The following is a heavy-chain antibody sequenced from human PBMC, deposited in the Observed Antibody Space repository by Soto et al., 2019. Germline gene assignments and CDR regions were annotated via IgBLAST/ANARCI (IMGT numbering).Heavy chain of an antibody. CDR3: TRASYYDFWSGYYTRRDYYYYGMDV. CDR1: GFTFGDYA. D-gene: IGHD3-3*01. CDR2: IRSKAYGGTT. Sequence: GGSLRLSCTASGFTFGDYAMSWVRQAPGKGLEWVGFIRSKAYGGTTEYAASVKGRFTISRDDSKTIAYLQMNSLKTEDAAVYYCTRASYYDFWSGYYTRRDYYYYGMDVWGQGTRVTVSS. V-gene: IGHV3-49*04. J-gene: IGHJ6*02.